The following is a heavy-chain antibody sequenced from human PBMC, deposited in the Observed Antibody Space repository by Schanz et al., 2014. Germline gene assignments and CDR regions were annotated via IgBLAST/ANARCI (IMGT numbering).Heavy chain of an antibody. CDR2: ISSSRTYI. J-gene: IGHJ4*02. D-gene: IGHD6-19*01. V-gene: IGHV3-21*01. Sequence: EVQLVESGGGLVKPGGSLRLSCAASGFTFSSYSMNWVRQAPGKGLEWVSSISSSRTYIYYADSVKGRFTISRDNAKNSLYLQMNSLRAEDTAVYYCASGQWVVHDYWGQGTLVTVSS. CDR3: ASGQWVVHDY. CDR1: GFTFSSYS.